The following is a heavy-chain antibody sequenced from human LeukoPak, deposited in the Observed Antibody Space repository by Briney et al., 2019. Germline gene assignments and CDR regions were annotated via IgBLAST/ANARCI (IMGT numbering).Heavy chain of an antibody. CDR3: ARGYGDYIWFDP. V-gene: IGHV4-4*07. J-gene: IGHJ5*02. CDR1: GGSISSYY. Sequence: SETLSLTCTVSGGSISSYYWSWIRQPAGKGLEWIGRIYTSGSTNYNPSLKSRVTMSVEKSKNKFSLKLSSVTAADTAVYYCARGYGDYIWFDPWGQGTLVTVSS. CDR2: IYTSGST. D-gene: IGHD4-17*01.